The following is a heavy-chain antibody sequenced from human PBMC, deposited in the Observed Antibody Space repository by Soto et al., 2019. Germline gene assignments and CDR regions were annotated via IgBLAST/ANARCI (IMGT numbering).Heavy chain of an antibody. CDR2: IRSKANNYAT. V-gene: IGHV3-73*02. J-gene: IGHJ4*02. Sequence: EVQLVESGGGLVQPGGSLKLSCAASGFTFSDSAIHWVRQTSGKGLEWVGRIRSKANNYATVYAASLEGRFTISRDDAKNTAHLQMNSLKTEDTAVYYCTRPNAGYYSTFDYWGQGTLVIVSS. CDR3: TRPNAGYYSTFDY. CDR1: GFTFSDSA. D-gene: IGHD3-22*01.